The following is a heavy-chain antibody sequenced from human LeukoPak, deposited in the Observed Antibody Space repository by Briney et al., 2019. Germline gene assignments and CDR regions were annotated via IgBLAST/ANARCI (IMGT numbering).Heavy chain of an antibody. V-gene: IGHV4-39*01. CDR2: IYYSGST. D-gene: IGHD3-3*01. CDR1: GGSLSSSSYY. CDR3: ARYYDFWSGYHDY. Sequence: SETLSLTCTVSGGSLSSSSYYWGWIRQPPGKGLERNESIYYSGSTYYNPSLKSRVTIPLDTSKNQFSLKLGSVTAADTAVYYCARYYDFWSGYHDYWGQGTLVTVSS. J-gene: IGHJ4*02.